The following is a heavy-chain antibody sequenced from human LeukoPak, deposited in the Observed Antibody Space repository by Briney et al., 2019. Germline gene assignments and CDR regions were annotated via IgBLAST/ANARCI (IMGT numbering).Heavy chain of an antibody. D-gene: IGHD3-22*01. Sequence: GSLRLSCPASGFTFNSYSMNWVRQAPGKGLEWVSSISSSSSYIYYAYSVKGRFTISRDNAKNSLYLQMNRLRAEDTAVYYCARDRRALRVSIVVPDYWGRVTLVTVSS. V-gene: IGHV3-21*01. J-gene: IGHJ4*02. CDR1: GFTFNSYS. CDR3: ARDRRALRVSIVVPDY. CDR2: ISSSSSYI.